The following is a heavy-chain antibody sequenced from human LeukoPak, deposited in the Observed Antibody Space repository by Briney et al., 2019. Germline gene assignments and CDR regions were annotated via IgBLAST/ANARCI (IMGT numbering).Heavy chain of an antibody. CDR1: GFTVSCNY. CDR2: IYSGGST. D-gene: IGHD3-10*01. Sequence: GGSLRLSCAASGFTVSCNYMSWVRQAPGKGLEWVSVIYSGGSTYYADSVKGRFTISRDNSKNTLYLQMNSLRAEDTAVYYCARGGDPRDLKPRDYWGQGTLVTVSS. V-gene: IGHV3-53*01. J-gene: IGHJ4*02. CDR3: ARGGDPRDLKPRDY.